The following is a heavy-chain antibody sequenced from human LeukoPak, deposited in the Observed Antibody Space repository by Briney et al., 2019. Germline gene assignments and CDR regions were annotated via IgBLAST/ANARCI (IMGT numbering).Heavy chain of an antibody. CDR1: GFSFSSYA. V-gene: IGHV3-23*01. J-gene: IGHJ4*02. D-gene: IGHD1-1*01. CDR2: ISGSGGST. CDR3: ARDPPKEGYPY. Sequence: GGSLRLSCAASGFSFSSYAMSWVCQAPGKGLEWVSAISGSGGSTFYADSVKGRFTISRDNSKNTLYLQMNSLRAEDTAVYYCARDPPKEGYPYWGQGTLVTVSS.